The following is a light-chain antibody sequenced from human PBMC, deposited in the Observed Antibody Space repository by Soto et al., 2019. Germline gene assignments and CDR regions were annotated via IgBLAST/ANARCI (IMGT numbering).Light chain of an antibody. CDR3: SSYAAGIPV. J-gene: IGLJ1*01. CDR2: EVT. V-gene: IGLV2-8*01. Sequence: QSALTQPPSASGSPGQSLTISCTGTSRDIGTFNYVSWYQHHPGRAPKLMLYEVTKRPSGVPDRFYGSKSGNTASLTVSGFHVEDEADYFCSSYAAGIPVFGTGTKLTVL. CDR1: SRDIGTFNY.